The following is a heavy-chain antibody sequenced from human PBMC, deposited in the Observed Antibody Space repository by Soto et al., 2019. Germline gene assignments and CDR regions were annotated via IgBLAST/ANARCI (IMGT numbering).Heavy chain of an antibody. Sequence: QVQLVQSGAEVKKPGSSVKVSCKASGGTFSSYAISWVRQAPGQGLEWMGGIIPIFGTANYAQKFQGRVTITADESTSTAYMELSSLRSEDTAVYYCARLAAMGWELTAGLDYWGQGTLVTVSS. D-gene: IGHD5-18*01. CDR1: GGTFSSYA. J-gene: IGHJ4*02. CDR2: IIPIFGTA. V-gene: IGHV1-69*01. CDR3: ARLAAMGWELTAGLDY.